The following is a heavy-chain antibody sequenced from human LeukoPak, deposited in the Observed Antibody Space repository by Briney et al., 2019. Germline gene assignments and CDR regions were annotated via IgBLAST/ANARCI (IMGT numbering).Heavy chain of an antibody. Sequence: GGSLRLSCAASGFTFSDYYVSWIRQAPGKGLEYISYINSRSNYIDYADSVQGRFTISRDNAKNSLYLQMNSLRTEDTAVYYCARGYDVSYWGRGTLVTVSS. J-gene: IGHJ4*02. CDR1: GFTFSDYY. CDR2: INSRSNYI. V-gene: IGHV3-11*06. D-gene: IGHD3-3*01. CDR3: ARGYDVSY.